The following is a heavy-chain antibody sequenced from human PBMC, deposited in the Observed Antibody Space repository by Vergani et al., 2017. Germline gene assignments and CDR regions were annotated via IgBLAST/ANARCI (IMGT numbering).Heavy chain of an antibody. V-gene: IGHV3-33*06. CDR1: GFTFSSYG. Sequence: QVQRVESGGGVVQPGRSLRLSCAASGFTFSSYGMHWVRQAPGKGLEWVAVIWYDGSNKYYADSVKGRFTISRDNSQNTVNLQMNSLRVDDTAVYYCAKDLGSCNSISCSYYMDVWGKGTTVTV. D-gene: IGHD2/OR15-2a*01. J-gene: IGHJ6*03. CDR2: IWYDGSNK. CDR3: AKDLGSCNSISCSYYMDV.